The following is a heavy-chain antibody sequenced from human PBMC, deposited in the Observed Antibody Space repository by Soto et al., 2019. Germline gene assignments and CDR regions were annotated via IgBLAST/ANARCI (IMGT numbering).Heavy chain of an antibody. CDR3: ARGGGPFMETSDTYDS. D-gene: IGHD5-18*01. Sequence: SDTLCLTCTVSGGSLSGYYWRWIRQPPGKGLEWIGYMYNTGSTVYNPSFKSRVTISVDTSKNQFSLKLNSVTAADTSVYYCARGGGPFMETSDTYDSWGPGSLVNVSS. V-gene: IGHV4-59*01. CDR1: GGSLSGYY. CDR2: MYNTGST. J-gene: IGHJ4*02.